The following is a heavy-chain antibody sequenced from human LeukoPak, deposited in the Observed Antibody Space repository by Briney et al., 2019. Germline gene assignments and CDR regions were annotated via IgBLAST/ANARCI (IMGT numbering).Heavy chain of an antibody. J-gene: IGHJ4*01. Sequence: SETLSLTCTVSGGSISSYYWSWIRQPPGKGLEWIGYIYYSGSTNYNPPLKSRVTISVDTSKNQFSLKLSSVTAADTAVYYCARDLVSGYYGSGSYSYYFDYWGQGTLVTVSS. D-gene: IGHD3-10*01. CDR3: ARDLVSGYYGSGSYSYYFDY. CDR1: GGSISSYY. V-gene: IGHV4-59*12. CDR2: IYYSGST.